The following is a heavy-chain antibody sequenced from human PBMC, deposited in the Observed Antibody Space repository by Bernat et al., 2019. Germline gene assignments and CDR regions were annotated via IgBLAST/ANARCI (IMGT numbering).Heavy chain of an antibody. CDR1: GGSISSSSYY. J-gene: IGHJ4*02. CDR3: ARTVTGTSTYFDY. Sequence: QLQLQESGPGLVKPSETLSLTCTVSGGSISSSSYYWGWIRQPPGKGLEWIGSIYYNGSTYYNPSLKSRGTKSVDTSKNQFTLKLSSVTAADTAVYYCARTVTGTSTYFDYWGQGTLVTVSS. D-gene: IGHD1-7*01. CDR2: IYYNGST. V-gene: IGHV4-39*01.